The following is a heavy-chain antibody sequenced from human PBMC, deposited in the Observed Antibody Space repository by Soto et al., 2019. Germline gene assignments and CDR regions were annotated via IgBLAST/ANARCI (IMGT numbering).Heavy chain of an antibody. CDR3: ATGTLLRPYDY. J-gene: IGHJ4*02. CDR2: INHSGST. V-gene: IGHV4-34*01. Sequence: SETLSLTCAVYGRSFSGYYWSWIRQPPGKGLEWIGEINHSGSTNYNPSLKSRVTISVDTSKNQFSLKLSSVTAADTAVYYCATGTLLRPYDYWGQGTLVTVSS. CDR1: GRSFSGYY. D-gene: IGHD3-3*01.